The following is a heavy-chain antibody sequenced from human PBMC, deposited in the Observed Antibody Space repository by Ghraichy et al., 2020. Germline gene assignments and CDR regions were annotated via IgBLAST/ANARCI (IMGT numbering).Heavy chain of an antibody. J-gene: IGHJ4*02. Sequence: ASVKVSCKASGYTFISYYIHWVRQAPGQGLEWMGIINPNGGSTSYAQKFQGRVTMTRDTSTSTVYMELSSLTSEDTAVYYCARVITAGYCSGGTCYANFDNWGQGTQVTVSS. CDR3: ARVITAGYCSGGTCYANFDN. D-gene: IGHD2-15*01. CDR2: INPNGGST. V-gene: IGHV1-46*01. CDR1: GYTFISYY.